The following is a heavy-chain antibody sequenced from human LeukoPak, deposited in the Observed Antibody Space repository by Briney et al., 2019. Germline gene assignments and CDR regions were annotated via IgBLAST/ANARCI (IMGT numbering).Heavy chain of an antibody. CDR1: RFSFSDYD. Sequence: GGSLRLSCRASRFSFSDYDMHWVRQAPGKGLEWVSYISSSSSTIYYADSVKGRFTISRDNAKNSLYLQMNSLRAEDTAVYYCARDRPERYFDWLLPVDAFDIWGQGTMVTVSS. J-gene: IGHJ3*02. V-gene: IGHV3-48*04. D-gene: IGHD3-9*01. CDR3: ARDRPERYFDWLLPVDAFDI. CDR2: ISSSSSTI.